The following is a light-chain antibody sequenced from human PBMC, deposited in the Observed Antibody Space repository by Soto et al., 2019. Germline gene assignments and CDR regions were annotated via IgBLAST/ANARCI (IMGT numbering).Light chain of an antibody. CDR2: NVS. CDR3: NSYTRNTLV. V-gene: IGLV2-14*03. CDR1: SSDVGDYNY. J-gene: IGLJ2*01. Sequence: QSALTQPASVSGSPGQSITISCTGTSSDVGDYNYVSWYQQHPGKAPKLILYNVSSRPSGVSNRFSGSKSANTASLTISGLQAEDEADYYCNSYTRNTLVFGGGTKLTVL.